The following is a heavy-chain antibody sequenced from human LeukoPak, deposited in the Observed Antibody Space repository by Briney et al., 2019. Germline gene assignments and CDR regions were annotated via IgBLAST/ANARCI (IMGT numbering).Heavy chain of an antibody. J-gene: IGHJ4*02. V-gene: IGHV4-61*02. CDR2: IFASGSS. CDR3: AGRWGTVVRGVMDY. CDR1: GPPISSGSYH. D-gene: IGHD3-10*01. Sequence: SHPLSLMCTVSGPPISSGSYHGHWIPQPGGEGLEWIGRIFASGSSNYNPSLKSRVPISLDTSKDHPSLKLSSVTAAATAVDYSAGRWGTVVRGVMDYWGQGTLVTVSS.